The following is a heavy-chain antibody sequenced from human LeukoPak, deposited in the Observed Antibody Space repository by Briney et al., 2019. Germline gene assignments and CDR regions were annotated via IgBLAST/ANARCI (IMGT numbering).Heavy chain of an antibody. V-gene: IGHV3-74*01. CDR1: GFTFSSYW. D-gene: IGHD2-8*02. CDR2: INEDGSII. J-gene: IGHJ4*02. CDR3: VRDLTLVWTPGADFDY. Sequence: PGGSLGLSLGASGFTFSSYWMHWVRPAPGKGLEWVSRINEDGSIITYADYVKGRFTISRDNAKNTLYLQMNSLRAEDTAVYYCVRDLTLVWTPGADFDYWGQGTLVTVSS.